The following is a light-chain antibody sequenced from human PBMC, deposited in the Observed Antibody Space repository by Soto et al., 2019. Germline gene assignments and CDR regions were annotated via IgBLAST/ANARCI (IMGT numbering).Light chain of an antibody. CDR3: QQYKNWPPLT. CDR2: GAS. CDR1: QSVGSA. Sequence: EIGMTQSPATLSVSPGETATLSCRASQSVGSAVAWYQHKPGQAPRLLIVGASIRATGVPGRFSGGGSGTEFTLTISSLQSEDFAVYYCQQYKNWPPLTCGGGTTVEIK. J-gene: IGKJ4*01. V-gene: IGKV3-15*01.